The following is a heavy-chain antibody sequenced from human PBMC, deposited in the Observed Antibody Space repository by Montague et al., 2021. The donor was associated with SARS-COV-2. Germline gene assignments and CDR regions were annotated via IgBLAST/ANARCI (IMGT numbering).Heavy chain of an antibody. J-gene: IGHJ3*01. CDR2: ANDRGSS. Sequence: SETLSLTCAVYGGSFTNFYWTWIRQPPGKGLEWIGEANDRGSSNYNPSLQNRVTISVDKSKNQISLKLTSVTAADTAAYYCARGQVTVFALLFAFPAGGAIDVWGQGTMVTVS. D-gene: IGHD3-16*02. CDR1: GGSFTNFY. CDR3: ARGQVTVFALLFAFPAGGAIDV. V-gene: IGHV4-34*01.